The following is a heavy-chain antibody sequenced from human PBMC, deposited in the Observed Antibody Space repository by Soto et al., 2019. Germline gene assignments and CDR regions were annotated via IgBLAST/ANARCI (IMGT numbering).Heavy chain of an antibody. J-gene: IGHJ6*02. CDR2: IYPSDSYT. CDR3: ARDTGMANYGMDV. Sequence: GESLKISCKGSGYSFTSYWISWVRQMPGKGLEWMGKIYPSDSYTSYSPSFQGHVTITADKSISTAYLQWSSLKASDTAIFYCARDTGMANYGMDVWGQGTTVTVSS. D-gene: IGHD5-18*01. V-gene: IGHV5-10-1*01. CDR1: GYSFTSYW.